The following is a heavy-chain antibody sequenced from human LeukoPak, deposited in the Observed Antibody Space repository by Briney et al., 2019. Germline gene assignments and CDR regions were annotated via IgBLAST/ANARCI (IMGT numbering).Heavy chain of an antibody. V-gene: IGHV4-31*03. CDR1: GGSISSGGYY. D-gene: IGHD2-21*02. J-gene: IGHJ4*02. CDR3: AREGRGAYCGGDCPSTFDY. Sequence: SETLSLTCTVSGGSISSGGYYWSWIRQHPGKGLEWIGYIYYSGSTYYNPSLKSRVTISVDTSKNQFSLKLSSVTAADTAVYYCAREGRGAYCGGDCPSTFDYWGQGTLVTVSP. CDR2: IYYSGST.